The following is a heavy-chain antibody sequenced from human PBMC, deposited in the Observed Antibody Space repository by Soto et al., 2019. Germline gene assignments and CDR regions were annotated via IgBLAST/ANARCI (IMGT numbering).Heavy chain of an antibody. D-gene: IGHD6-19*01. J-gene: IGHJ6*02. CDR2: ISAYNGNT. Sequence: ASVKVSCKASGYTFTSYGTSWVRQAPGQGLEWMGWISAYNGNTNYAQKLQGRVTMTTDTSTSTAYMELRSLRSDDTAVYYCARVGIAVAGTIHYYYYGMDVWGQGTTVTVSS. V-gene: IGHV1-18*01. CDR1: GYTFTSYG. CDR3: ARVGIAVAGTIHYYYYGMDV.